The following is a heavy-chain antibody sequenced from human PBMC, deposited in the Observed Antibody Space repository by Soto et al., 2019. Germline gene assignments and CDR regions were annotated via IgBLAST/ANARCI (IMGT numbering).Heavy chain of an antibody. V-gene: IGHV3-23*01. CDR2: ICADSDST. J-gene: IGHJ5*02. D-gene: IGHD2-15*01. CDR3: AKSVSASCYSPVES. Sequence: PGGSLRLSCAASGFTFSNYAMSWVRRAPGKGLEWVSVICADSDSTYYADSVKGRFTVSRDNSRNTLSLQMNSLRAEDTALYYCAKSVSASCYSPVESWGQGILVTVSS. CDR1: GFTFSNYA.